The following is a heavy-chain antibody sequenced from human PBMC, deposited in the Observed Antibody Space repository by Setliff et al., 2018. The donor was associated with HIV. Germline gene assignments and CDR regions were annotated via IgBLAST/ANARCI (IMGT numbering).Heavy chain of an antibody. D-gene: IGHD3-16*01. J-gene: IGHJ6*03. Sequence: ASVKVSCKASGDFFSNYAINWVRQAPGQGLEWMGWISGYNGNTDYAQNLQGRVTMTTDTSTSTAYMELRSLRSDDTAVYYCARAYPWGYVDYYYMDVWGKGTTVTVSS. CDR2: ISGYNGNT. CDR3: ARAYPWGYVDYYYMDV. CDR1: GDFFSNYA. V-gene: IGHV1-18*01.